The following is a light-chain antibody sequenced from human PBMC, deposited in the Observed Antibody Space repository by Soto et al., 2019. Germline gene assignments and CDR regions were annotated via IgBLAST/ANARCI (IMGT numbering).Light chain of an antibody. J-gene: IGLJ3*02. V-gene: IGLV3-9*01. CDR2: RDT. CDR1: NIGSKN. CDR3: QVWDSSTVV. Sequence: SYELTQPLSVSVALGQTARITCGGNNIGSKNVYWYQLNPGQAPVLVIYRDTNRPSGIPERFSGSNSGNTATLAISGAQVGDDADYYCQVWDSSTVVFGGGTKLTVL.